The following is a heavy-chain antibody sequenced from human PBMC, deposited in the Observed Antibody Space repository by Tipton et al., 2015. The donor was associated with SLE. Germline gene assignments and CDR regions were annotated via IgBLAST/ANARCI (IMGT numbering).Heavy chain of an antibody. CDR3: AKGSLVVVVSALDM. D-gene: IGHD2-15*01. CDR1: EITFSTYD. CDR2: IWYDGSNK. J-gene: IGHJ3*02. V-gene: IGHV3-30*18. Sequence: SLRLSCAASEITFSTYDMTWVRQAPGKGLEWMAVIWYDGSNKYYADSVKGRFTISRDNSKNTLYLQMNSLRDEDTALYYCAKGSLVVVVSALDMWGQGTQVTVSS.